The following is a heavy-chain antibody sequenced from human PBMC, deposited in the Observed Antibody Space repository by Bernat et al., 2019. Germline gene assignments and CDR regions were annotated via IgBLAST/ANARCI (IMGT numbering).Heavy chain of an antibody. CDR2: ISSSGSTI. D-gene: IGHD6-6*01. V-gene: IGHV3-48*03. CDR1: GFTFSSYE. CDR3: ARGARDIAAPHHDAFDI. Sequence: EVQLVESGGGLVQPGGSLRLSCAASGFTFSSYEMNWVRQAPGKGRAWVSYISSSGSTIYYAAYVKGRFTISRDNAKNSLYLQMNSLRAEDTAVYYCARGARDIAAPHHDAFDIWGQGTMVTVSS. J-gene: IGHJ3*02.